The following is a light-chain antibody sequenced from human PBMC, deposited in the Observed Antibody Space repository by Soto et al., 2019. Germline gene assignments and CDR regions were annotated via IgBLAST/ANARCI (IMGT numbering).Light chain of an antibody. J-gene: IGLJ3*02. CDR3: AAWDDSLNGWV. CDR1: SSNFGGNT. CDR2: RNN. V-gene: IGLV1-44*01. Sequence: QSVLTQPPSASGTPGHRGIISCSGSSSNFGGNTANWYQQFPGTAPKVLSYRNNQRPSGVPDRFSGSKSGTSASLAISGLQSEDEADYYCAAWDDSLNGWVFGGGTKLTVL.